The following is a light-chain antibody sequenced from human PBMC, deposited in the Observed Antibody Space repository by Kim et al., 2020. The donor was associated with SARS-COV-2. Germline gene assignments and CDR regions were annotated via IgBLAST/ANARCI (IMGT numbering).Light chain of an antibody. V-gene: IGKV3-20*01. CDR3: QQYGDLPLT. CDR2: DAS. CDR1: QSVRSSF. J-gene: IGKJ4*01. Sequence: SPGESATLSCRASQSVRSSFLAWYQQKPGQAPRLLIYDASSRATGIADRFSGRGSGTDFTLTISRLQPEDFAVYYCQQYGDLPLTFGGGTKVDIK.